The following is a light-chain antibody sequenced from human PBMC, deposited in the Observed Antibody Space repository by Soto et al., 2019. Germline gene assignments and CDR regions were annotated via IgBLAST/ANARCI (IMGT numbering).Light chain of an antibody. Sequence: QLVLTQPPSVSRAPGQRVTISCTGSSSNIGAGYDVHWYQQLPGTAPKLLIYGNSNRPSGVPDRFSGSKSGTSASLAITGLQAEDEADYYCQSYDSSLSGSYVFGTGTKVTVL. V-gene: IGLV1-40*01. CDR2: GNS. CDR3: QSYDSSLSGSYV. J-gene: IGLJ1*01. CDR1: SSNIGAGYD.